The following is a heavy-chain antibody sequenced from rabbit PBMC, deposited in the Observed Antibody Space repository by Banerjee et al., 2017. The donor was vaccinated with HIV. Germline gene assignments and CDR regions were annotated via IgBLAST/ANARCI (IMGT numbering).Heavy chain of an antibody. CDR2: IDVSSGST. J-gene: IGHJ4*01. Sequence: QEQLEESGGDLVKPEGSLTLTCTASGFSFSNKYVMCWVRQAPGKGLEWIACIDVSSGSTHYASWAKGRFTISKTSSTTVTLQMTSLTAADTATYFCARDSAGREDFNLWGQGTLVTVS. V-gene: IGHV1S45*01. CDR1: GFSFSNKYV. D-gene: IGHD4-1*01. CDR3: ARDSAGREDFNL.